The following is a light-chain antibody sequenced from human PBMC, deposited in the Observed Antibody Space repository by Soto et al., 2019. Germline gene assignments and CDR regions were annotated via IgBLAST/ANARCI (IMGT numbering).Light chain of an antibody. Sequence: QSALTQPASVSGSPGQSITISCTGTSRDVGGYNYVSWYQQHPGKAPELMIHDVSNRPSGVSNRFSGSKSGNTASLTISGLQAEDEAEYSCISSTSSSLYASGPGPKVPLL. V-gene: IGLV2-14*01. CDR3: ISSTSSSLYA. CDR2: DVS. CDR1: SRDVGGYNY. J-gene: IGLJ1*01.